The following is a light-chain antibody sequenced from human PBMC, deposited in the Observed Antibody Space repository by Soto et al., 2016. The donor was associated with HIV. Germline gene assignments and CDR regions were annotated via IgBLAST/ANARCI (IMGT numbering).Light chain of an antibody. Sequence: DIQMTQSPSTLSASVGDRVTITCRASQTINRWLAWYQQKPGKAPKLLIYTTSNLESGVPSRFSGRGSGTEFTLTISSLLPDDSATYYCLQHNSYPKLTFGEGPRWRSN. V-gene: IGKV1-5*03. CDR3: LQHNSYPKLT. CDR1: QTINRW. J-gene: IGKJ4*01. CDR2: TTS.